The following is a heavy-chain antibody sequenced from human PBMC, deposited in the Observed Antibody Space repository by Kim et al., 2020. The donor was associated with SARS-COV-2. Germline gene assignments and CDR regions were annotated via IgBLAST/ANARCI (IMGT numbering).Heavy chain of an antibody. Sequence: RYSQNFKGSVTFTRDTSATTAYMELTSLTFKDTAVYYCAREGSGSYNWLDPWGQGTLVTVSS. J-gene: IGHJ5*02. V-gene: IGHV1-3*01. CDR3: AREGSGSYNWLDP. D-gene: IGHD3-10*01.